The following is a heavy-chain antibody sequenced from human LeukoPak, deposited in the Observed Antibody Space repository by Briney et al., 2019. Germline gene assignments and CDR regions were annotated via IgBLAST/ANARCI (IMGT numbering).Heavy chain of an antibody. V-gene: IGHV3-21*01. J-gene: IGHJ4*02. CDR3: AAPRWSSSWYYFDY. CDR2: ISSSSSYI. Sequence: GGSLRLSCAASGFTFSSYSMNWVRQAPGKGLEWVSSISSSSSYIYYADSVKGRFTISRDNAKNSLYLRMNSLRAEDTAVYYCAAPRWSSSWYYFDYWGQGTLVTVSS. CDR1: GFTFSSYS. D-gene: IGHD6-13*01.